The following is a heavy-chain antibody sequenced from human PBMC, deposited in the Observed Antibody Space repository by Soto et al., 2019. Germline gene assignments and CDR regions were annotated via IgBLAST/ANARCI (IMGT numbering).Heavy chain of an antibody. V-gene: IGHV4-30-4*01. D-gene: IGHD5-18*01. J-gene: IGHJ4*02. CDR1: GGSISSGDYY. CDR3: ASNSYGYIFYDH. CDR2: IYYSGST. Sequence: PSETLSLTGTVSGGSISSGDYYWSWIRQPPGKGLEWIGYIYYSGSTYYNPSLKSRGTISVDTSKNQFSLKLSSVTAAATAVYYCASNSYGYIFYDHWGQGTLVTVSS.